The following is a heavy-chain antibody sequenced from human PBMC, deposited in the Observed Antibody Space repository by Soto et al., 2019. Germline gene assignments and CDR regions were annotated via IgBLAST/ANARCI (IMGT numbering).Heavy chain of an antibody. CDR3: ARQAKATGTVFGAFDM. D-gene: IGHD1-1*01. V-gene: IGHV3-13*01. CDR2: IGTAGDT. J-gene: IGHJ3*02. Sequence: GGSLRLSCAASGFTFSSYDMHWVRQATGKGLEWVSAIGTAGDTYYPGSVKGRFTISRENAKNSLYLQMNSLRGEDTAVYYCARQAKATGTVFGAFDMWGQGIMVTVSS. CDR1: GFTFSSYD.